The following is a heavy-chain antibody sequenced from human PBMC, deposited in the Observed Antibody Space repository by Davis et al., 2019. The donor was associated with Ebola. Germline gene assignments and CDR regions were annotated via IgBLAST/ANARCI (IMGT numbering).Heavy chain of an antibody. V-gene: IGHV3-23*01. CDR3: AKDFELFLRFVSSGCFDY. D-gene: IGHD3-22*01. J-gene: IGHJ4*02. CDR2: ISGSGGST. CDR1: GFTFSSYA. Sequence: PGGSLRLSCAASGFTFSSYAMSWVRQAPGKGLEWVSAISGSGGSTYYADSVKGRFTISRDNSKNTLYLQMNSLRAEDTAVYYCAKDFELFLRFVSSGCFDYWGQGTLVTVSS.